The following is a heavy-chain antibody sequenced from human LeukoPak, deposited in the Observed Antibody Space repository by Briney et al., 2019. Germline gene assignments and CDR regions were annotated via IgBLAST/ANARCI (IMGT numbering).Heavy chain of an antibody. V-gene: IGHV3-7*01. CDR1: GFTLSSNW. CDR3: ARGRGFIIDY. J-gene: IGHJ4*02. Sequence: GGSLRLSCAASGFTLSSNWMNWVRQAPGKGLEWVAIIKQDGSEKYYVDSVKGRFTISRDNAKNSLYLQMNSLRAEDTAVYYCARGRGFIIDYWVQGTLVTVSS. CDR2: IKQDGSEK.